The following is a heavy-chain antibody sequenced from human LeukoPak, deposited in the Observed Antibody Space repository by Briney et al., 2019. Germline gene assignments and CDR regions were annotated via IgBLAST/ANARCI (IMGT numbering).Heavy chain of an antibody. V-gene: IGHV3-21*01. CDR3: AARPGGVVPAADFDY. CDR2: ISSSSSYI. D-gene: IGHD2-2*01. J-gene: IGHJ4*02. Sequence: GGSLGLSCAASGFTFSSYSMNWVRQAPGKGLEWVSSISSSSSYIYYADSVKGRFTISRDNAKNSLYLQMNSLRAEDTAVYYCAARPGGVVPAADFDYWGQGTLVTVSS. CDR1: GFTFSSYS.